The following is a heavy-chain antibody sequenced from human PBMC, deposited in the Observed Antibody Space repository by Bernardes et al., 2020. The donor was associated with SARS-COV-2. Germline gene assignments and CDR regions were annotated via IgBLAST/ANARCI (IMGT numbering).Heavy chain of an antibody. J-gene: IGHJ6*02. D-gene: IGHD6-19*01. CDR2: INHSGST. Sequence: SETLSLTCAVYGGSFNNYYWSWIRQPPGKGLEWIGEINHSGSTNYNPSLKSRVTISVDTSKNQFSLKLSSVTAADTAVYYCARGDWQAVAGTLTFYYSYGMDVWGQGTTVTVSS. CDR1: GGSFNNYY. CDR3: ARGDWQAVAGTLTFYYSYGMDV. V-gene: IGHV4-34*01.